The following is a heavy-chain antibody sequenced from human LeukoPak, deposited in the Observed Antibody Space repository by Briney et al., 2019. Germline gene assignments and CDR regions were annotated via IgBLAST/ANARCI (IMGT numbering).Heavy chain of an antibody. D-gene: IGHD3-22*01. J-gene: IGHJ2*01. CDR3: TAEYDSSGYYPWFFDL. Sequence: GGSLRLSCAASGFTFSSYGMHWVRQAPGKGLEWVAVISYDGSNKYYADSVKGRFTISRDNSKNTLYLQMNSLKTEDTAVYYCTAEYDSSGYYPWFFDLWGRGTLVTASS. V-gene: IGHV3-30*03. CDR2: ISYDGSNK. CDR1: GFTFSSYG.